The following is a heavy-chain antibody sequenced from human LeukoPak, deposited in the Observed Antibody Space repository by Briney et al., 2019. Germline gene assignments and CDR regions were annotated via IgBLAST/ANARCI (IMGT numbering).Heavy chain of an antibody. V-gene: IGHV4-34*01. J-gene: IGHJ3*02. CDR2: INHSGST. Sequence: SETLSLTCAVYGGSFSGYYWSWIRQPPGKGLEWIGEINHSGSTNYNPSLKSRVTISVDTSKNQFSLKLSSVTAADTAVYYCARGRRVRGVSAFDIWGQGTMVTVSS. D-gene: IGHD3-10*01. CDR1: GGSFSGYY. CDR3: ARGRRVRGVSAFDI.